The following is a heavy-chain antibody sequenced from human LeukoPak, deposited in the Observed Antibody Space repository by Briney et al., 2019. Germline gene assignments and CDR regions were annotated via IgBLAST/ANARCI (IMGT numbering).Heavy chain of an antibody. J-gene: IGHJ4*02. Sequence: GGSLRLSCAASGFTFSSYAMSWVRQAPGKGLEWVSAISGSGGSTYYADSVKGRFTISRDNSKNTLYLQMNSLRAEDTAVYYCAKHLLDSGSYWDRYWGQGTLVTVSS. CDR1: GFTFSSYA. D-gene: IGHD1-26*01. V-gene: IGHV3-23*01. CDR3: AKHLLDSGSYWDRY. CDR2: ISGSGGST.